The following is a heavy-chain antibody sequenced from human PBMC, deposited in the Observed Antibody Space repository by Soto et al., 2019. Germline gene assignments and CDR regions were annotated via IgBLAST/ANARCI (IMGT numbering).Heavy chain of an antibody. CDR2: ISVSDAFI. J-gene: IGHJ4*02. D-gene: IGHD1-20*01. Sequence: GGSLRLSCAASGFNVGAFSVNWVRQAPGKGLEWVSGISVSDAFIYYADSVRGRFSISRDASENILYLQMNSLRVDDTALYYCTRETVAGITGLDYWGPGTLVTVSS. CDR1: GFNVGAFS. CDR3: TRETVAGITGLDY. V-gene: IGHV3-23*01.